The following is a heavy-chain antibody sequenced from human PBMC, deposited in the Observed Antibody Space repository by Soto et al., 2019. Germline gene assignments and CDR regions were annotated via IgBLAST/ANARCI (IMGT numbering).Heavy chain of an antibody. D-gene: IGHD2-15*01. CDR3: ARESPGYCSGGSCYRANNWFDP. CDR1: GGTFSSYA. CDR2: IIPIFGTA. J-gene: IGHJ5*02. Sequence: ASVKVSCKASGGTFSSYAISWVRQAPGQGLEWMGGIIPIFGTANYAQKFQGRVTITADESTSTAYMELSSLRSEDTAVYYCARESPGYCSGGSCYRANNWFDPWGQGTLVTVSS. V-gene: IGHV1-69*13.